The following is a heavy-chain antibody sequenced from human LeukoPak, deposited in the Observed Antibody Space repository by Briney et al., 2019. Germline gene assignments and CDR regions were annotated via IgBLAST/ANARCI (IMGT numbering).Heavy chain of an antibody. CDR1: GYTFITHD. V-gene: IGHV1-8*01. CDR2: MSPNTGAT. CDR3: LRGLLYPPDF. Sequence: GASVKVSCKASGYTFITHDINWVHQAPGQGLEWMGWMSPNTGATGYAQKFRDRVTMSSNTSDSTAYLELDRLTFDDTAVYFCLRGLLYPPDFWGQGTLVTVSS. D-gene: IGHD2-2*01. J-gene: IGHJ4*02.